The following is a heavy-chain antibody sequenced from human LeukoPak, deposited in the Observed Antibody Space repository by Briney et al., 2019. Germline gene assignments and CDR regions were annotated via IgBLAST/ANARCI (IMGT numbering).Heavy chain of an antibody. J-gene: IGHJ6*02. CDR3: ATDTLIVGGMDV. CDR2: FDPEDGET. Sequence: ASVKVSCKVSGYTLTELSMHWVRQAPGKGLEWMGGFDPEDGETIYAQKFQGRVTMTEDTSTDTAYMELSSLRSEDTAVYYCATDTLIVGGMDVWGQGTTVTVSS. CDR1: GYTLTELS. D-gene: IGHD2/OR15-2a*01. V-gene: IGHV1-24*01.